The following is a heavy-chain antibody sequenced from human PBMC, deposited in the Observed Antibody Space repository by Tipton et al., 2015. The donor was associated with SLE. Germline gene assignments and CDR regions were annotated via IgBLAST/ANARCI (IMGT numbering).Heavy chain of an antibody. CDR2: IGGTGGDI. D-gene: IGHD4-23*01. V-gene: IGHV3-23*01. CDR3: AKDLRSDNSRWDAFDI. CDR1: GFIFSDYA. Sequence: SLRLSCAASGFIFSDYAMTWVRQAPGKGLELVSSIGGTGGDIHYADSVKGRFTISRDNSKDALYLQMNTLRADDTAIYYCAKDLRSDNSRWDAFDIWGQGTMVTVSS. J-gene: IGHJ3*02.